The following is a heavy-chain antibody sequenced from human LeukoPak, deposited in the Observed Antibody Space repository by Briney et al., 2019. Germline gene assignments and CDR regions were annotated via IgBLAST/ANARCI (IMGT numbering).Heavy chain of an antibody. D-gene: IGHD3-22*01. CDR1: GGSIMKTDKY. CDR2: LFYGGNS. Sequence: PSETLSLTCNVSGGSIMKTDKYWAWIRRPPGKGLEWIGSLFYGGNSFYSPSLKSRVTISLDTSKNQFSLKLRSVTAADTAVYYCTRANYYDSTGYLPVVYPSDYWGQGTLVTVSS. V-gene: IGHV4-39*07. CDR3: TRANYYDSTGYLPVVYPSDY. J-gene: IGHJ4*02.